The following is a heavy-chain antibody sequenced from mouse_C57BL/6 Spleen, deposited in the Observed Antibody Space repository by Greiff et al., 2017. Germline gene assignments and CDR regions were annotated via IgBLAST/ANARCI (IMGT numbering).Heavy chain of an antibody. V-gene: IGHV5-9-1*02. Sequence: EVKLVESGEGLVKPGGSLKLSCAASGFTFSSYAMSWVRQTPEKRLEWVAYISSGGDYIYYADTVKGRFTIPRDNARNTLYLQMSSLKSEDTAMYYCTRGRMGLFARDYWGQGTSVTVSS. J-gene: IGHJ4*01. CDR3: TRGRMGLFARDY. CDR2: ISSGGDYI. D-gene: IGHD1-1*01. CDR1: GFTFSSYA.